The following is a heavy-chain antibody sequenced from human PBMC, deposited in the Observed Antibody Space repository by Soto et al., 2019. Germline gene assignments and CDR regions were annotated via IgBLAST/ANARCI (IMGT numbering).Heavy chain of an antibody. CDR3: ARKPYYYDTIGRDAFDI. D-gene: IGHD3-22*01. J-gene: IGHJ3*02. CDR1: GGTFSSYA. V-gene: IGHV1-69*01. CDR2: IIPIFGTA. Sequence: QVQLVQSGAEVKKPGSSVKVSCKASGGTFSSYAISWVRQAPGQGLEWMGGIIPIFGTANYAQKFQGRVTITADESTSTAYRELSSLRSEDTAVYYCARKPYYYDTIGRDAFDIWGQGTMVTVSS.